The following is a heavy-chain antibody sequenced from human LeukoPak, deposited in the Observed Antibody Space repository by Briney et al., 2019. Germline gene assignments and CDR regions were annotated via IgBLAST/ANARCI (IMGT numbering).Heavy chain of an antibody. CDR2: MYYSGST. V-gene: IGHV4-59*08. Sequence: SETLSLTCAVSGGSINTYFWSWIRQPPGKGLEWIGYMYYSGSTNYNPSLKSRATISMDTSKNQFSLKLNSVTAADTAVYYCARQIAWGVGRFDYWGQETLATVSA. CDR1: GGSINTYF. CDR3: ARQIAWGVGRFDY. J-gene: IGHJ4*02. D-gene: IGHD3-10*01.